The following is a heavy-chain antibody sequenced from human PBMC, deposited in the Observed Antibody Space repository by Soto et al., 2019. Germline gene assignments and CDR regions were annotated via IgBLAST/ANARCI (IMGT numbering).Heavy chain of an antibody. CDR3: AREVGGETPYFDY. CDR2: IYYSGRT. J-gene: IGHJ4*02. V-gene: IGHV4-59*01. D-gene: IGHD3-10*01. CDR1: GGSIRPYY. Sequence: SETPSLTCTVSGGSIRPYYWNWIRQSPGKGLEWIGYIYYSGRTNSNPSLQSRVTMSVDTSKNQFSLKLTSVTAADTAVYFCAREVGGETPYFDYWGQGSLVTVSS.